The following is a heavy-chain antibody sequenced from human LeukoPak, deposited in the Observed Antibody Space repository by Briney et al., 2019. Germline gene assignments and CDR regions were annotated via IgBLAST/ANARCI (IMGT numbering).Heavy chain of an antibody. D-gene: IGHD3-3*01. CDR1: GFTLSSYD. CDR2: IGTAGDT. V-gene: IGHV3-13*01. J-gene: IGHJ4*02. CDR3: ARAVGYYYFWGGHAMEYYFDY. Sequence: GGSLRLSCAASGFTLSSYDMLWVRQATGKGLEWVSAIGTAGDTYYPGYVKGRFTISRENAKNALYLQMNSLRTRHTAVYYCARAVGYYYFWGGHAMEYYFDYWGQGTLVTVSS.